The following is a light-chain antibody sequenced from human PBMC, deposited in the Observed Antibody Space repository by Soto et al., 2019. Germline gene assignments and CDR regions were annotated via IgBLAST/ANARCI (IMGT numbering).Light chain of an antibody. J-gene: IGLJ1*01. CDR1: INDVGGYNY. Sequence: QSVLTQPPSASGPPGQSVTISCAGTINDVGGYNYVSWYQQHPGKVPQLMIYQVTKRPSGVPDRFSASKSDTTASLTISGLQAEDEGDYYCMSYAGGNRFVFGTGTKVTVL. V-gene: IGLV2-8*01. CDR3: MSYAGGNRFV. CDR2: QVT.